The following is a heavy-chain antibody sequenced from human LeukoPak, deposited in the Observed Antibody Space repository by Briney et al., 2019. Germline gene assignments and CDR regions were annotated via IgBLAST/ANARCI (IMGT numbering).Heavy chain of an antibody. D-gene: IGHD1-1*01. CDR2: INPASGGT. V-gene: IGHV1-2*02. CDR1: GYTFSDNY. J-gene: IGHJ4*02. CDR3: ARERRGNWNQDFDY. Sequence: ASVKVSRETFGYTFSDNYIHWVRQAPGQRLEWMGWINPASGGTNYVQKFQGRVTMTRDASIRTAYMELSRLTSDDTAVYYCARERRGNWNQDFDYWGQGTLVPVSA.